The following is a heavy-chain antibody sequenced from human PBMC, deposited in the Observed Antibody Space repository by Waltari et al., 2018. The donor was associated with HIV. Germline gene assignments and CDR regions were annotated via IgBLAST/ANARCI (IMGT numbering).Heavy chain of an antibody. Sequence: EVQLAESGGSFVQPGVSLRLSCAASGFTFSDYAMNWVRQAPGKGLEWISYISSTSFNIKYADSVKGRFTISRDNTKNSLDLEMNNLRDGDTAVYYCARDTLNLYFGLDVWGRGTAVTVSS. CDR3: ARDTLNLYFGLDV. J-gene: IGHJ6*02. CDR1: GFTFSDYA. CDR2: ISSTSFNI. V-gene: IGHV3-48*02.